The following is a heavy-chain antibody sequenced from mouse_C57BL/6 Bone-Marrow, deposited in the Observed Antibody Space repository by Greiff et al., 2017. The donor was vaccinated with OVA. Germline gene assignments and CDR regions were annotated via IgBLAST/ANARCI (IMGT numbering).Heavy chain of an antibody. J-gene: IGHJ1*03. Sequence: EVQLVESGGDLVKPGGSLKLSCAASGFTFSSYGMSWVRQTPDKRLEWVATISSGGSYTYYPDRVKGRFTISRDNAKNTLYLQMSSLKSEDTAMYYCARHLYSNYVDFDVWGTGTTVTVSS. V-gene: IGHV5-6*01. CDR1: GFTFSSYG. CDR3: ARHLYSNYVDFDV. D-gene: IGHD2-5*01. CDR2: ISSGGSYT.